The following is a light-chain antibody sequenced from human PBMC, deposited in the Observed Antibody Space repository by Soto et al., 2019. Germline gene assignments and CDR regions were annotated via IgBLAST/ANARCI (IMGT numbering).Light chain of an antibody. V-gene: IGLV2-14*01. J-gene: IGLJ3*02. CDR2: DVS. Sequence: QSALTQPASVSGSPGQSITISCTGTSRDVGGYNYVSWFQQHPGKAPKLMIYDVSNRPSGVSSRFSGSKSGNTASLTISGLQAEDEADYYCSSYTTSYTGVFGGGTKLTVL. CDR1: SRDVGGYNY. CDR3: SSYTTSYTGV.